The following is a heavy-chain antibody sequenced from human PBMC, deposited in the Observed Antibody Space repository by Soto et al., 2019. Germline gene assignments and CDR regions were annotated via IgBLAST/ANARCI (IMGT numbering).Heavy chain of an antibody. CDR3: ARDRGSSGWYYYYYGMDV. J-gene: IGHJ6*02. V-gene: IGHV1-2*02. CDR1: GYTFTGYY. CDR2: INPNSGGT. D-gene: IGHD6-19*01. Sequence: QVQLVQSGAEVKKPGASVKVSCKASGYTFTGYYMHWVRQAPGQGLEWMGWINPNSGGTNYAQKFQGRVTMTRDTSIRTAYMELSRLRSDDTAVYYCARDRGSSGWYYYYYGMDVWGQGTTVTVSS.